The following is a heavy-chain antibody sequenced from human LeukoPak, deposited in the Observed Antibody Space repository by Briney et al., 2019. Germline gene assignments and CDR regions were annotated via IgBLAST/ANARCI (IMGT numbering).Heavy chain of an antibody. V-gene: IGHV3-21*04. J-gene: IGHJ4*02. CDR2: ISSSSSYI. Sequence: GGTLRLSCAASGFTFSSYSMNWVRQAPGKGLEWVSSISSSSSYIYYADSVKGRFTISRGNAKNSLYLQMNSLRAEDMAVYYCARDGGQGADYWGQGTLVTVSS. CDR1: GFTFSSYS. D-gene: IGHD3-16*01. CDR3: ARDGGQGADY.